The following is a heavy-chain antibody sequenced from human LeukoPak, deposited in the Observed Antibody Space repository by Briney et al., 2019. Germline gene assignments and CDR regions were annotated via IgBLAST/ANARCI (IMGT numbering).Heavy chain of an antibody. J-gene: IGHJ5*02. V-gene: IGHV4-59*04. CDR2: IHYRGST. CDR1: NGLLIDYF. D-gene: IGHD4-23*01. Sequence: SESLALTCTVSNGLLIDYFWNWIRQSPGKGLEWIGNIHYRGSTNYNPSFKSRVTMSADTSKNQFSLMLSSVTAADTAVYYCAGATVVPGWFDPWGQGTLVTVSS. CDR3: AGATVVPGWFDP.